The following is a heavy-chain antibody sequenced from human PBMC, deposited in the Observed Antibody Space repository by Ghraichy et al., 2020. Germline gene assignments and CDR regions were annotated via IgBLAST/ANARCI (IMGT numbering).Heavy chain of an antibody. CDR2: INPNSGAT. CDR1: GYTFTGYY. V-gene: IGHV1-2*06. CDR3: ARVIHCSSTSCRAKSEYFQH. D-gene: IGHD2-2*01. Sequence: ASVKVSCKASGYTFTGYYMHWVRQAPGQGLEWMGRINPNSGATNYAQKFQGRVTMTRDTSISTAYMELSRLRSDDTAVYYCARVIHCSSTSCRAKSEYFQHWGQGTLVTVSS. J-gene: IGHJ1*01.